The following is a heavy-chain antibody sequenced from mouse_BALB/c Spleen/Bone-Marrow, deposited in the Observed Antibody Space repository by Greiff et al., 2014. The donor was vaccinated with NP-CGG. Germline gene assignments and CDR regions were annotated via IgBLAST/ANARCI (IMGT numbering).Heavy chain of an antibody. Sequence: EVKLQESGGGLVKPGGSLKLSCAASGFTFSDFYMFWFRQTPEKRLEWVATISNGGTCTYYPDSVKGRFTISRDKAKNNLYLQMSSLKSEDTAMYYCARSGERYGAMDYWGQGTSVTVTS. J-gene: IGHJ4*01. V-gene: IGHV5-4*02. CDR3: ARSGERYGAMDY. D-gene: IGHD1-1*02. CDR1: GFTFSDFY. CDR2: ISNGGTCT.